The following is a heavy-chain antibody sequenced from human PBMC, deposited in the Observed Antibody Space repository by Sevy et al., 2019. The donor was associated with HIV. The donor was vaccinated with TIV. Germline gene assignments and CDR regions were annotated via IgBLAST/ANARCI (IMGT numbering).Heavy chain of an antibody. V-gene: IGHV4-59*13. J-gene: IGHJ6*02. CDR3: AREGGGDNGYYYSYYGMDV. Sequence: SETLSLTCTVSGDSIGSSYYWNWIRQSPGKGLEWIGYIVYSGTTNYNPSLKNLVTVSLDTSKNHFSLELTSVTAADTAVYYCAREGGGDNGYYYSYYGMDVWGQGTTVTVSS. CDR2: IVYSGTT. D-gene: IGHD6-25*01. CDR1: GDSIGSSYY.